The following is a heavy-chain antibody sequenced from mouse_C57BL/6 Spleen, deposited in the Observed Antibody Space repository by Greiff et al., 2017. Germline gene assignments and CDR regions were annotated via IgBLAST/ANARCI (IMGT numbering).Heavy chain of an antibody. J-gene: IGHJ4*01. Sequence: EVKLMESGPGLVKPSQSLSLTCSVTGYSITSGYYWNWIRQFPGNKLEWMGYISYDGSNNYNPSLKNRISITRDTSKNQFFLKLNAVTTEDTATYYWARDGVLRSPMDYWGQGTSVTVSS. CDR2: ISYDGSN. CDR1: GYSITSGYY. D-gene: IGHD1-1*01. CDR3: ARDGVLRSPMDY. V-gene: IGHV3-6*01.